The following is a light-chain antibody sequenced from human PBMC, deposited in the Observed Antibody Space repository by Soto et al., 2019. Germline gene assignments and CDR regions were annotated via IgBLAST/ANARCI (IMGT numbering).Light chain of an antibody. V-gene: IGLV3-1*01. CDR1: ALGNKF. Sequence: SYELTQPPSVSVSPGQTASITCSGDALGNKFASWYQQKPGQSPVLVIYQDNRRPSGIPERFSGSNSGNTATLIISGTQAMDEADYYCQAWDTNTGVFGTGTKLTVL. CDR2: QDN. J-gene: IGLJ1*01. CDR3: QAWDTNTGV.